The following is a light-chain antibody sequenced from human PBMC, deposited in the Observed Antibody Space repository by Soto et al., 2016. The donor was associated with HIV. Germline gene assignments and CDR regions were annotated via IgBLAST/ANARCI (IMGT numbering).Light chain of an antibody. J-gene: IGKJ4*01. CDR1: QDISNH. V-gene: IGKV1-33*01. CDR2: DAS. CDR3: LQHNAFPRT. Sequence: DIQMTQSPSSLSASVGDRVTITCQASQDISNHLNWYHQKPGKAPKLLIYDASNLERGVPSRFSGSGSGTHFSLTITSLQPEDFATYYCLQHNAFPRTFGGGTKVEIK.